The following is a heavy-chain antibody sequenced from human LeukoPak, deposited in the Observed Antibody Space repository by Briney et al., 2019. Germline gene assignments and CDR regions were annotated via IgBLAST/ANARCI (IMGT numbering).Heavy chain of an antibody. D-gene: IGHD2-21*02. Sequence: GGSLRLSCAASGFTFSSYAMHWVRQAPGKGLEWVAIIWYDGSNKNYADSVKGRFTISRDNSKNTLHLQMNSLRADDTAVYYCARGNCGGGCYQGYWGQGTLVTVSS. J-gene: IGHJ4*02. CDR2: IWYDGSNK. CDR3: ARGNCGGGCYQGY. CDR1: GFTFSSYA. V-gene: IGHV3-33*01.